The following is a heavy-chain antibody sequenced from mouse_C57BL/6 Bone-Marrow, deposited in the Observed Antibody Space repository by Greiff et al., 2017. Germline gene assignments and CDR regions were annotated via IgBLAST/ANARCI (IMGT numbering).Heavy chain of an antibody. CDR3: ARWEVVADWYFDV. V-gene: IGHV1-54*01. D-gene: IGHD1-1*01. CDR1: GYAFTNYL. Sequence: QVQLKESGPELVRPGTSVKVSCKASGYAFTNYLIEWVKQRPGQGLEWIGVINPGSGGTNYNEKFKGKATLTADKSSSTAYMQLSSLTSEDSAVSFCARWEVVADWYFDVWGTGTTVTVSS. CDR2: INPGSGGT. J-gene: IGHJ1*03.